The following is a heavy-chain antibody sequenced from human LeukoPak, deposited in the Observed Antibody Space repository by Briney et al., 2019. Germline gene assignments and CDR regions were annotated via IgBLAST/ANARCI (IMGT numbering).Heavy chain of an antibody. D-gene: IGHD5-18*01. J-gene: IGHJ4*02. V-gene: IGHV1-69*01. CDR1: GGTFSSYA. CDR3: ARDGGYSYGKPLSGQTFDY. Sequence: GASVKVSCKASGGTFSSYAISWVRQAPGQGVEWMGGIIPIFGTANYAQKFQGRVTITADESTSTAYMELSSLRSEDTAVYYCARDGGYSYGKPLSGQTFDYWGQGTLVTVSS. CDR2: IIPIFGTA.